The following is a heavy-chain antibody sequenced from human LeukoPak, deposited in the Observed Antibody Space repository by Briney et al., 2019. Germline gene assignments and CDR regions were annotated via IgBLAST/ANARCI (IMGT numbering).Heavy chain of an antibody. V-gene: IGHV3-66*01. D-gene: IGHD3-9*01. CDR2: IYSGGST. Sequence: GGSLRLSCAASGFTVSSNYMSWVRQAPGKGLERVSVIYSGGSTYYADSVKGRFTISRDNSKNTLYLQMNSLRTEDTAVYYCARDRQSYDILTGYYSSQDYWGQGTLVTVSS. CDR1: GFTVSSNY. CDR3: ARDRQSYDILTGYYSSQDY. J-gene: IGHJ4*02.